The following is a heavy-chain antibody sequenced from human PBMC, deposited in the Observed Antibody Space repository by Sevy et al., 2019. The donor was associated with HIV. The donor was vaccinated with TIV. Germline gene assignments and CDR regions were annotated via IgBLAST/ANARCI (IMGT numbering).Heavy chain of an antibody. V-gene: IGHV1-69*13. J-gene: IGHJ5*02. CDR1: GDIFRNFV. CDR2: IINISGTA. D-gene: IGHD2-21*02. CDR3: ATTVSCGGDCYFFDP. Sequence: ASVKVSCKASGDIFRNFVITWVRQAPGQGLEWMGGIINISGTANNAQKYNGRVTITADEATSTVYMGFRSLRSEGKAVYYCATTVSCGGDCYFFDPWGQGTLVTVSS.